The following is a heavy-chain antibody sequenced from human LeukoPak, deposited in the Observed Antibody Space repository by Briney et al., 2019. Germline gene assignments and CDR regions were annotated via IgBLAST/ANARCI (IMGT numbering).Heavy chain of an antibody. CDR3: ARGKGVRPSLYFDY. Sequence: GGSLRLSCAASGFTFSSYWMSWVRQAPGKGLEWVANIKQDGSEKYYVDSVKGRFTISRDNAKNSLYLQMNSLRAEDTAVYYCARGKGVRPSLYFDYWGQGTLVTVSS. J-gene: IGHJ4*02. D-gene: IGHD2-2*01. V-gene: IGHV3-7*01. CDR1: GFTFSSYW. CDR2: IKQDGSEK.